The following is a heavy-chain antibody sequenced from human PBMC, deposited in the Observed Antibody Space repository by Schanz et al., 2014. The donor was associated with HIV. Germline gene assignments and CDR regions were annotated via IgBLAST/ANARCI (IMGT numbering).Heavy chain of an antibody. D-gene: IGHD2-2*01. J-gene: IGHJ6*02. CDR1: GFTFSSFS. Sequence: EVQLLESGGGLVQPGGSLRLSCAASGFTFSSFSMNWVRQAPGKGLEWVSSISSTGGYIYYADSVRGRFTISRDNSKNTLFLQMNSLRAEDTALYYCAKDMGGVVPAAPFYYYGMDVWGQGTTVTVSS. CDR2: ISSTGGYI. CDR3: AKDMGGVVPAAPFYYYGMDV. V-gene: IGHV3-23*01.